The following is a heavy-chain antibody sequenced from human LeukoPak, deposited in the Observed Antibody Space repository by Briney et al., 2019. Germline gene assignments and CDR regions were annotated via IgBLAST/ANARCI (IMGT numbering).Heavy chain of an antibody. CDR2: IYYSGST. Sequence: KTLETLSLTCTVSGDSINSGGYYWTWIRQHPGRGLEWIGYIYYSGSTYYNPSLRSRVTLSLDTSKNQFSLNLNSVTAADTAVYYCASQANFYDSSGYFRPWGQGTLVTVSS. J-gene: IGHJ1*01. V-gene: IGHV4-31*03. D-gene: IGHD3-22*01. CDR1: GDSINSGGYY. CDR3: ASQANFYDSSGYFRP.